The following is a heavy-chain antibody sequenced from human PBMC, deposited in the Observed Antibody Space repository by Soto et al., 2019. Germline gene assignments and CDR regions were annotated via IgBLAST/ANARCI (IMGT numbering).Heavy chain of an antibody. CDR1: GGSFSGYY. CDR2: INHSGST. V-gene: IGHV4-34*01. J-gene: IGHJ6*03. D-gene: IGHD3-16*02. CDR3: ARIYDYIWGSYRLSLNYMDV. Sequence: SETLSLTCAAYGGSFSGYYWSWIRQPPGKGLEWIGEINHSGSTNYNPSLKSRVTISVDTSKNQFSLKLSSVTAADTAVYYCARIYDYIWGSYRLSLNYMDVWGKGTTVTVSS.